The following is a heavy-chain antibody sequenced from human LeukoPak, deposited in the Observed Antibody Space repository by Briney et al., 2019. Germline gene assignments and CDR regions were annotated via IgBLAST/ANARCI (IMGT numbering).Heavy chain of an antibody. CDR3: AREEWNTAASDAFDI. V-gene: IGHV3-23*01. D-gene: IGHD1/OR15-1a*01. J-gene: IGHJ3*02. CDR1: GFTFDNYG. Sequence: PGSSLRLSCAASGFTFDNYGMHWVRQAPGKGLEWVSAISGSGGSTYYADSVKGRFTISRDNSKNTLYLQMNSLRAEDTAVYYCAREEWNTAASDAFDIWGQGTMVTVSS. CDR2: ISGSGGST.